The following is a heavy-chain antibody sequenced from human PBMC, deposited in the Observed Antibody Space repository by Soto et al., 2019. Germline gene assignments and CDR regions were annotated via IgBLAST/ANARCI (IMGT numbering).Heavy chain of an antibody. CDR1: GFTFSSYA. D-gene: IGHD1-7*01. CDR3: ARDNEGWPGTTPGFDY. J-gene: IGHJ4*02. V-gene: IGHV3-30-3*01. CDR2: ISYDGSNK. Sequence: QVQLVESGGGVVQPGRSLRLSCAASGFTFSSYAMHWVRQAPGKGLEWVAVISYDGSNKYYADSVKGRFTISRDNSKNTLYLQMNSLRAEDTAVYYCARDNEGWPGTTPGFDYWGQGTLVTVSS.